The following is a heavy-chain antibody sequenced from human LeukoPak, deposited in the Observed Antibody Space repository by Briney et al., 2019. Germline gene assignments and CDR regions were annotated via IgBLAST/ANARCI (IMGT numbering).Heavy chain of an antibody. Sequence: ETLSLTCTVSGGSISSYYWSWIRQPPGEGLEWIGYIYYSGSTNYNPSLKSRVTISVDTSKNQFSLKLSSVTAADTAVYYCARDPIAVAGKGGFDYWGQGTLVTVSS. CDR1: GGSISSYY. D-gene: IGHD6-19*01. CDR3: ARDPIAVAGKGGFDY. V-gene: IGHV4-59*01. J-gene: IGHJ4*02. CDR2: IYYSGST.